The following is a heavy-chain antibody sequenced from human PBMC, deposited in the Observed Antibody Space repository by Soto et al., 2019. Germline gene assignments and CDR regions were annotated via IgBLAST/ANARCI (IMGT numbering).Heavy chain of an antibody. V-gene: IGHV3-23*01. Sequence: PGGSLRLSCTASGFTFTYYAFSWVRQAPGKGLEWVSAISANGQGIYYADSVRGRFTIPRDNSKNTVFLHMDSLRAEDTAVYYCAKDRDYPRDQFHYWGQGTLVTVSS. J-gene: IGHJ4*02. CDR1: GFTFTYYA. CDR2: ISANGQGI. D-gene: IGHD2-2*01. CDR3: AKDRDYPRDQFHY.